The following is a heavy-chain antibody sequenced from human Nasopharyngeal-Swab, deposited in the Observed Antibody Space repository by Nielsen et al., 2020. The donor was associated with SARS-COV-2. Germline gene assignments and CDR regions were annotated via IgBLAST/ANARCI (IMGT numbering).Heavy chain of an antibody. V-gene: IGHV3-7*01. J-gene: IGHJ3*02. CDR2: IKQDGSEK. Sequence: GESLKISCAASGFPFNIYWMSWVRQAPGKGLEWVANIKQDGSEKYYVNSVKGRFTISRDNAKNSLYLQMNSLRAEDTAVYYCARDPIPAGGSGGFDIWGQGTMVTVSS. D-gene: IGHD2-15*01. CDR1: GFPFNIYW. CDR3: ARDPIPAGGSGGFDI.